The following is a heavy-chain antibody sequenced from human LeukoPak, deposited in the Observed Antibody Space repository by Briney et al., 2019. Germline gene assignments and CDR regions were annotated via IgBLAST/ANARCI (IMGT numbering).Heavy chain of an antibody. CDR2: INTYNGNI. Sequence: ASVNVSFKASVYTFISYGISWVRQAPGQGLEGRGWINTYNGNINYAQKLQGRVTMTTDTSTSTAYMELRSLRSDDTAVYYCARDYCSSNSCHRHHFDYWGQGTLVTVSS. J-gene: IGHJ4*02. D-gene: IGHD2-2*01. CDR3: ARDYCSSNSCHRHHFDY. CDR1: VYTFISYG. V-gene: IGHV1-18*01.